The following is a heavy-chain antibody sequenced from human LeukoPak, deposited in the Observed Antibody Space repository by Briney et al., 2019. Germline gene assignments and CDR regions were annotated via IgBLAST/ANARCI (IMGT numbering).Heavy chain of an antibody. CDR2: IYYTGGT. J-gene: IGHJ4*02. V-gene: IGHV4-39*01. D-gene: IGHD3-10*01. CDR1: GGSISSSSYY. Sequence: SETLSLTCTVSGGSISSSSYYWGWIRQPPGKGLEWIGSIYYTGGTYYNPSLKSRVTISVDTSKNQFSLKLSSVTAADTAVCYCARQDHQITLVRGVILQSFDYWGQGTLVTVSS. CDR3: ARQDHQITLVRGVILQSFDY.